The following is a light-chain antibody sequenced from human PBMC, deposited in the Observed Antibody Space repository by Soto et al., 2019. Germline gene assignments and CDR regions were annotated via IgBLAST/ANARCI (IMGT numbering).Light chain of an antibody. V-gene: IGLV1-51*01. Sequence: QSVLTQPPSVSAAPGQKVTISCSGRSSNIGKNYVSWYQQLPRTAPKLLIYDNNKRPSGIPDRFSGSKSGTSATLGITGLQTGDEADYYCGTWDNSLSAYVFGTGTKATVL. CDR3: GTWDNSLSAYV. J-gene: IGLJ1*01. CDR2: DNN. CDR1: SSNIGKNY.